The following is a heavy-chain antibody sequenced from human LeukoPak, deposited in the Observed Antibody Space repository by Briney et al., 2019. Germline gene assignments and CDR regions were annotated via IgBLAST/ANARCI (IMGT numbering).Heavy chain of an antibody. CDR3: ARDRNYYYDSSGYSDY. D-gene: IGHD3-22*01. V-gene: IGHV3-11*01. J-gene: IGHJ4*02. CDR2: IISSGSSK. Sequence: GGSLRLPCAASGFTFSDYYMSWIRQAPGKGLEWVSYIISSGSSKYYADSVKGRFTISRDNAKNSLYLQMNSLRAEDTAVYYCARDRNYYYDSSGYSDYWGQGTLVTISS. CDR1: GFTFSDYY.